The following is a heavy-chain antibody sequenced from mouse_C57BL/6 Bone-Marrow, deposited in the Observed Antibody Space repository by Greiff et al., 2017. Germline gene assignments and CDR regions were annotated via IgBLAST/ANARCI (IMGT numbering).Heavy chain of an antibody. D-gene: IGHD1-1*01. Sequence: VQLQQSGPELVKPGASVKMSCKASGYTFTDYNMHWVKQSHGKSLEWIGYINPNNGGTSYNQKFKGKATLTVNKSSSTAYMELRSLTSEDSAVYYCARNGPIYYYGSSYPPWFAYWGQGTLVTVSA. CDR2: INPNNGGT. CDR1: GYTFTDYN. V-gene: IGHV1-22*01. J-gene: IGHJ3*01. CDR3: ARNGPIYYYGSSYPPWFAY.